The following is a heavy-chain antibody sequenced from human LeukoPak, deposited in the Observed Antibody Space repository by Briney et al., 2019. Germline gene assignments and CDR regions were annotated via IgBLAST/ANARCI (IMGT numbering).Heavy chain of an antibody. CDR2: INPNSGGT. V-gene: IGHV1-2*02. CDR3: ARGGGIAGPNWFDP. D-gene: IGHD6-13*01. Sequence: GASVEVSCKASGYTFTGYYMHWVRQAPGQGLEWMGWINPNSGGTNYAQKFQGRVTMTRDTSISTAYMELSRLRSDDTAVYYCARGGGIAGPNWFDPWGQGTLVTVSS. J-gene: IGHJ5*02. CDR1: GYTFTGYY.